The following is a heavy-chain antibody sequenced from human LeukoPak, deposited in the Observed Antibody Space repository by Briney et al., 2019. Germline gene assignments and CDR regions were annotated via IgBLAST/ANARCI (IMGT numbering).Heavy chain of an antibody. CDR2: IWNDGSNQ. CDR1: GFTFSSYG. V-gene: IGHV3-33*01. CDR3: ASLLGYCSGGSCYDFDY. D-gene: IGHD2-15*01. J-gene: IGHJ4*02. Sequence: GGSLRLSCAASGFTFSSYGMHWVRQAPGKGLEWVAVIWNDGSNQYYVDSVKCRFTISRDNSKNTLYLQMNSLRAEDTAVYYCASLLGYCSGGSCYDFDYWGQGTLVTVSS.